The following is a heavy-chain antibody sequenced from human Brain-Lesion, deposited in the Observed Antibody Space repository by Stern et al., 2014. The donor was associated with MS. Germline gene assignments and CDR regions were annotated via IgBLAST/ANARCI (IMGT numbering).Heavy chain of an antibody. CDR2: IFNRGST. Sequence: VQLVESGPGLVKPSQTLSLSCTVSGGSISSGGYYWSWIRQPAGKGLEWIGRIFNRGSTRYNPPPKSRVTLSIDTSKNQFSLRLNSMTAADTAVYYCARGRVVPGFQYYATDVWGQGTTVIVSS. J-gene: IGHJ6*02. D-gene: IGHD2-2*01. CDR3: ARGRVVPGFQYYATDV. V-gene: IGHV4-61*02. CDR1: GGSISSGGYY.